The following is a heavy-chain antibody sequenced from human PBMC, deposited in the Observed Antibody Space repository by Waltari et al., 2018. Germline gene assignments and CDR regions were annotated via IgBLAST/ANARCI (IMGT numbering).Heavy chain of an antibody. D-gene: IGHD6-19*01. J-gene: IGHJ3*02. V-gene: IGHV4-4*07. CDR3: ARQGVSSGWHENENDAFDI. CDR1: GGSISSYY. Sequence: QVQLQESGPGLVKPSETLSLTCTVSGGSISSYYWSWIRQPAGKGLEWIGRIYTSGSTNYNPALKSRVTMSVDTSKNQFSLKLSSVTAADTAVYYCARQGVSSGWHENENDAFDIWGQGTMVTVSS. CDR2: IYTSGST.